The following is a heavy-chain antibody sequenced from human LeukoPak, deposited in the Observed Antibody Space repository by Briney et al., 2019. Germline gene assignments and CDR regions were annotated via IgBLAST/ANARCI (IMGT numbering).Heavy chain of an antibody. CDR3: ARKLAL. Sequence: GGSLRLSCAASGFSFSSYGMNWVRQAPGKGLEWVSYIDPTSRSIYYADSVKGLFTVSRDNAKNSLFLQMNSLRDEDTAVYFCARKLALWGQGTLVTVSS. J-gene: IGHJ4*02. CDR2: IDPTSRSI. V-gene: IGHV3-48*02. CDR1: GFSFSSYG.